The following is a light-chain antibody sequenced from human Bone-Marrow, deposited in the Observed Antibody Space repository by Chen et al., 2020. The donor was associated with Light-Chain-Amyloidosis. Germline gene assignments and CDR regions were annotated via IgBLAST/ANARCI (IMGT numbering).Light chain of an antibody. Sequence: QSALTQPASVSGSPGQSITISCTGTSSDVGAYNFVSWYQQHPGKAPKLMIYDVSNRPSGVSTRFSGSKSGNTASLTISGIQAEDEADYYCSSYTSSTTVVFGGGTKLTVL. V-gene: IGLV2-14*01. CDR1: SSDVGAYNF. J-gene: IGLJ2*01. CDR2: DVS. CDR3: SSYTSSTTVV.